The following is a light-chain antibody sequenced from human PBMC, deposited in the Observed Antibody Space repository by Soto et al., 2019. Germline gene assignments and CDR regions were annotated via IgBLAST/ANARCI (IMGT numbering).Light chain of an antibody. V-gene: IGKV1-39*01. Sequence: DIRMPQSPYALSAAVGDRVTIACRASQNINTYLNWYQQKPGKAPKLLIFDAASLQSGVPSRFSVGGSMTDFTLTITSLQPEYCATYYCQQTYSAPFTVGPGTKVDI. CDR2: DAA. CDR1: QNINTY. J-gene: IGKJ3*01. CDR3: QQTYSAPFT.